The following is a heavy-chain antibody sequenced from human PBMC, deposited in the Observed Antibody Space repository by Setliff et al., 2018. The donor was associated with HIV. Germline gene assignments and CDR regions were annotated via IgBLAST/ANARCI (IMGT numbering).Heavy chain of an antibody. J-gene: IGHJ4*02. Sequence: GASVKVSCKASGYTFTDYYMHWVQQAPGKGLEWMGRVDPEDGETIYAEKFQGRVTITTDESTSTAYMELSSLRSEDTAVYYCARADSSNWYHVDYWGQGTLVTAPQ. D-gene: IGHD6-13*01. CDR3: ARADSSNWYHVDY. V-gene: IGHV1-69-2*01. CDR2: VDPEDGET. CDR1: GYTFTDYY.